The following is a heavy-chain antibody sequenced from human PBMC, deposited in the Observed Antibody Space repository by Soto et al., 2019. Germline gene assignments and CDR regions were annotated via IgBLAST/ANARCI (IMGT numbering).Heavy chain of an antibody. Sequence: GGSLRLSCAASGFTFSSYAMSWVRQAPGKGLEWVSAISGSGGSTYYTDSVKGRFTISRDNSKNTLYLQMNSLRAEDTAVYYCAGGEWLRSPVHDAFDIWGQGIMVTVSS. D-gene: IGHD5-12*01. V-gene: IGHV3-23*01. J-gene: IGHJ3*02. CDR2: ISGSGGST. CDR1: GFTFSSYA. CDR3: AGGEWLRSPVHDAFDI.